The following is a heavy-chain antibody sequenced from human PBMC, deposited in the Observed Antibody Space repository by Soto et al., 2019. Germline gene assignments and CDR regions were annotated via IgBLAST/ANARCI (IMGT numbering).Heavy chain of an antibody. CDR1: GDSISEYY. D-gene: IGHD3-10*01. J-gene: IGHJ5*02. V-gene: IGHV4-59*08. CDR3: ARHSSGTSFDP. Sequence: PSETLSLNCTVSGDSISEYYWSWIRQPPGKGLEWIGYIYYSGSTNSNNPSLKSRVAISVDTSKNEFSLKLSSVTAADTAVYYCARHSSGTSFDPWGQGTLVTVSS. CDR2: IYYSGST.